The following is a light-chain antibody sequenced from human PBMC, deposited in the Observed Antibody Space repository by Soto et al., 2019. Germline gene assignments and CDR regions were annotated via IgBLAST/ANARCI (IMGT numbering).Light chain of an antibody. V-gene: IGLV1-40*01. J-gene: IGLJ3*02. Sequence: QSVLAQPPSVSGASGQRVTISCSNIGAAYDVHWYKQLPGTAPKLLIFGNSRRPSGVPDRFSGAKSGTSASLAITGLQAEDEADYYCQSYDRNLRGWVFGGGTKVTVL. CDR1: NIGAAYD. CDR2: GNS. CDR3: QSYDRNLRGWV.